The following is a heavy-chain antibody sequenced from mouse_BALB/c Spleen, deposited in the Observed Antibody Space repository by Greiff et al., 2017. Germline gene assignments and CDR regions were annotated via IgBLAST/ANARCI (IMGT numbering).Heavy chain of an antibody. Sequence: EVHLVESGGGLVKPGGSLKLSCAASGFTFSSYAMSWVRQSPEKRLEWVAEISSGGSYTYYPDTVTGRFTISRDNAKNTLYLEMSSLRSEDTAMYYCARVHYYGNAMDYWGQGTSVTVSS. CDR1: GFTFSSYA. J-gene: IGHJ4*01. CDR2: ISSGGSYT. CDR3: ARVHYYGNAMDY. V-gene: IGHV5-9-4*01. D-gene: IGHD1-1*01.